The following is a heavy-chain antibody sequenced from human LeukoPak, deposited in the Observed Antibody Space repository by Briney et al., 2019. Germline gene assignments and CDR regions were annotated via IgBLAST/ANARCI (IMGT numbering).Heavy chain of an antibody. CDR3: ARAYDILTGYYSF. Sequence: GGSLRLSCAASGFTFSSYAMHWVRQAPGKGLEWVAVISYDGSNKYYADSVKGRFTISRDNSKSTLYLQMNSLRAEDTAVYYCARAYDILTGYYSFWGQGTLVTVSS. CDR2: ISYDGSNK. J-gene: IGHJ4*02. CDR1: GFTFSSYA. V-gene: IGHV3-30-3*01. D-gene: IGHD3-9*01.